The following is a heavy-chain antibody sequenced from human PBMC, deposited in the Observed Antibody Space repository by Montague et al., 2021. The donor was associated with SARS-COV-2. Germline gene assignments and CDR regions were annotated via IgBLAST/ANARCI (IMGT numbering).Heavy chain of an antibody. J-gene: IGHJ3*02. Sequence: SETLSLTCTVSGASISSSRYYWGWIRQPPGEGLEWIGQIFYSGTTYYDPSLKSRLIISVDTSKNQFSLKLTSVTAADTSVYYCAREAAPCERATIHAFDIWGQGTTVTVSS. CDR1: GASISSSRYY. V-gene: IGHV4-39*02. D-gene: IGHD5-24*01. CDR3: AREAAPCERATIHAFDI. CDR2: IFYSGTT.